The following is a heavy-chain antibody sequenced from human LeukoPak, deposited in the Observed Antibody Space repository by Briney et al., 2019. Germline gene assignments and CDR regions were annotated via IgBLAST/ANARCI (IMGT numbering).Heavy chain of an antibody. Sequence: GESLQISCQGSGYTFTSYDINWVRQATGQGLEWMGWMNPNSGNTGYAQKFQGRVTMTRNTSISTAYMELSSLRSEDTAVYYCAIERQQPDYWGQGTLVTVSS. V-gene: IGHV1-8*01. J-gene: IGHJ4*02. CDR3: AIERQQPDY. D-gene: IGHD6-13*01. CDR1: GYTFTSYD. CDR2: MNPNSGNT.